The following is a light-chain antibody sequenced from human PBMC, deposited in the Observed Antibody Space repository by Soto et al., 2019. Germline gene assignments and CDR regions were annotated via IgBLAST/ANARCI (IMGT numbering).Light chain of an antibody. CDR1: QSVSSSY. J-gene: IGKJ1*01. V-gene: IGKV3-20*01. Sequence: IVLPQSPGTLSLSPGERATLSCRASQSVSSSYLAWYQQKPGQAPRLLISGASNRATGIPDRFSGSGSGTDFTLTISRLEPEDFAVYYCQQYGNSPRTFGQGTKVDIK. CDR2: GAS. CDR3: QQYGNSPRT.